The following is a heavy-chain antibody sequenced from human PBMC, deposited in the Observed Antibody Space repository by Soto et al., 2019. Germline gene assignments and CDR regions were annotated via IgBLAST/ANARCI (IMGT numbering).Heavy chain of an antibody. D-gene: IGHD3-9*01. CDR1: GFSFSNYA. J-gene: IGHJ4*02. Sequence: GGSLRLSCAASGFSFSNYAMTWVRQAPGKGLEWVSAISGSGGSTYYADSVKGRFTISRDNSKNTLYLQMNSLRAEDTAVYYCAKEPIRYFDWLPRPFDYWGQGTLVTVSS. CDR2: ISGSGGST. CDR3: AKEPIRYFDWLPRPFDY. V-gene: IGHV3-23*01.